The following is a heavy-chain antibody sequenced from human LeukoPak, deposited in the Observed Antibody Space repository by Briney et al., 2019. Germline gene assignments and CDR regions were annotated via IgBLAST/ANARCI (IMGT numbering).Heavy chain of an antibody. Sequence: ASVKVSCTASGYTFTSYDINWVRQATGQGLEWMGWMNPNSGNTGYAQKFQGRVTMTRNTSISTAYMELSSVRSEDTSVYYCARGRERGPLEDWGQGTLVTVSS. J-gene: IGHJ4*02. CDR2: MNPNSGNT. D-gene: IGHD1-1*01. V-gene: IGHV1-8*01. CDR3: ARGRERGPLED. CDR1: GYTFTSYD.